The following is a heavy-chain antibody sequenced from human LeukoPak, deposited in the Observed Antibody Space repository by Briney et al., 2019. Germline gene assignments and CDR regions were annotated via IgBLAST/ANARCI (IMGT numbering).Heavy chain of an antibody. CDR3: ARHRFASAVILDY. Sequence: SETLSLTCSVSGGAVSIFYWSWIRQSPGKGLEWIGYFYYSGSTKYNPSLKSRVPMSVDTSKNQLSLKLSPVTAADTAMYYCARHRFASAVILDYWGQGDLVTVSS. V-gene: IGHV4-59*08. CDR2: FYYSGST. J-gene: IGHJ4*02. CDR1: GGAVSIFY. D-gene: IGHD2-21*02.